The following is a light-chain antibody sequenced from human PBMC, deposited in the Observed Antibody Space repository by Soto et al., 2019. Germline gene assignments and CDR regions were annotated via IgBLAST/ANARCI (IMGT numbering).Light chain of an antibody. J-gene: IGLJ2*01. CDR3: SSYTSSNTVI. CDR2: DVS. V-gene: IGLV2-14*01. CDR1: SIDVGRYNY. Sequence: QSALTQPASVSGAPGQSITISCIGTSIDVGRYNYVSWYQQHPGKAPKLMIYDVSNRPSGVSNRFSGSKSGNTASLTISGLQAEDEADYYCSSYTSSNTVIFGGGTKLTVL.